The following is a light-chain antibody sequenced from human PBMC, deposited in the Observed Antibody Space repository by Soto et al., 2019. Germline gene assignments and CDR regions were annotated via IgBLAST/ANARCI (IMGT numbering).Light chain of an antibody. Sequence: EIVLTQSPGTLSLSPGERATLSCRASQSVSSSYLTWYQQKPGQAPSLLIYGASSRATAIPDRLSGSGSGTDFTLTISRLEPEDFAVYYCQQYGSSPSYTFGQGTKLEIK. V-gene: IGKV3-20*01. CDR2: GAS. CDR1: QSVSSSY. CDR3: QQYGSSPSYT. J-gene: IGKJ2*01.